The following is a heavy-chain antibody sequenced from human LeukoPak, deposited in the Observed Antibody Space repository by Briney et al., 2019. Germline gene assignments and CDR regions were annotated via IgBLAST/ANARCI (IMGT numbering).Heavy chain of an antibody. Sequence: GESLKISCKGSGYTFSNNWIVWVRQMPGKGLEWMGIIFPGDSDTRDSPSFQGLVTISADKSINTAYLQWSSLKASDTAIYYCARESRLTYPDYWGQGTLVSVSS. D-gene: IGHD6-6*01. CDR2: IFPGDSDT. CDR3: ARESRLTYPDY. V-gene: IGHV5-51*01. J-gene: IGHJ4*02. CDR1: GYTFSNNW.